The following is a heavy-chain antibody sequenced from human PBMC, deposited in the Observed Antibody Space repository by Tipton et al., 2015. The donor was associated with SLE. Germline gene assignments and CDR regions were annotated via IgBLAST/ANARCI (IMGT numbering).Heavy chain of an antibody. D-gene: IGHD3-3*01. CDR2: IKQDGSEK. CDR1: GFTFSSYA. Sequence: SLRLSCAASGFTFSSYAMHWVRQAPGKGLEWVANIKQDGSEKYYVDSVKGRFTISRDNAKNSLYLQMNSLRAEDTAVYYCARGGYYDFWSGVLDVWGQGTTVTVSS. CDR3: ARGGYYDFWSGVLDV. J-gene: IGHJ6*02. V-gene: IGHV3-7*03.